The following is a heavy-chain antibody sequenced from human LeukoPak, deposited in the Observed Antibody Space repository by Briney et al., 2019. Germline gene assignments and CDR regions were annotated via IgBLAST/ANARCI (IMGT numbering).Heavy chain of an antibody. D-gene: IGHD3-22*01. CDR3: AKDFYDSSGYRSRGSAFDI. V-gene: IGHV3-23*01. J-gene: IGHJ3*02. CDR2: ITSGGGST. Sequence: PGGSLRLSCAASGFTFSSYAMSWVRQAPGKGLEWVSTITSGGGSTCYADSVKGRFTISRDNSKNTLYLQMNSLRAEDTAVYYCAKDFYDSSGYRSRGSAFDIWGQGTMVTVSS. CDR1: GFTFSSYA.